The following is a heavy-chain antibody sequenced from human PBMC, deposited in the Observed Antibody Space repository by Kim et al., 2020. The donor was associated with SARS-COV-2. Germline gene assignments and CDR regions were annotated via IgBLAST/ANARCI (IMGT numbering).Heavy chain of an antibody. CDR3: ARFVTIAAAGSFRGDQRDY. Sequence: SETLSLTCTVSGGSISSSSYYWGWIRQPPGKGLEWIGSIYYSGSTYYNPSLKSRVTISVDTSKNQFSLKLSSVTAADTAVDYCARFVTIAAAGSFRGDQRDYWGQGTLVTVSS. V-gene: IGHV4-39*01. CDR2: IYYSGST. J-gene: IGHJ4*02. CDR1: GGSISSSSYY. D-gene: IGHD6-13*01.